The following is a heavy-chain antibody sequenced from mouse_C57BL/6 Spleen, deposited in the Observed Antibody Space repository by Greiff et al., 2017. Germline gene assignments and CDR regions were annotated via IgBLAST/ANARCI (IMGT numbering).Heavy chain of an antibody. CDR3: ARGGWFAY. Sequence: VQLQQSGAELVRPGTSVKVSCKASGYAFTNYLIEWVKQRPGQGLEWIGVINPGSGGTNYNEKFKGKATLTVDKSSSTAYMQRSSLTSEASAVYFCARGGWFAYWGQGTLVTVSA. CDR1: GYAFTNYL. CDR2: INPGSGGT. J-gene: IGHJ3*01. V-gene: IGHV1-54*01.